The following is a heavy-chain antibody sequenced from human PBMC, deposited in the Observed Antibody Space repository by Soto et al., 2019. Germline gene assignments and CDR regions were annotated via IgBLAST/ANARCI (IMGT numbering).Heavy chain of an antibody. Sequence: QVQLQESGPGLVKPSQTLSLTCTVSGGSISSGDYYWSWIRQPPGKGLEWIGYIYYSGSTYYNPSLKGRVTISVAASKNQFSLKLSSVTAADTAVYYCARERPDGSRLDPWGQGTLVTVSS. CDR3: ARERPDGSRLDP. V-gene: IGHV4-30-4*01. D-gene: IGHD6-13*01. CDR1: GGSISSGDYY. J-gene: IGHJ5*02. CDR2: IYYSGST.